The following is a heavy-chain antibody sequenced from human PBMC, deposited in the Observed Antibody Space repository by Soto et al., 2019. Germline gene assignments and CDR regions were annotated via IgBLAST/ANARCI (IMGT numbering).Heavy chain of an antibody. J-gene: IGHJ4*02. D-gene: IGHD4-17*01. V-gene: IGHV1-8*01. CDR3: ASRDYGDYARFDY. CDR1: GYTFTSHD. Sequence: QVQLVQSGAEVKKPGASVKVSCKASGYTFTSHDINWVRQATGQGLEWMGWMNPNSGNTGYAQKFRGRVTMTRNTSISTAYMELRSLRSEDTALSYCASRDYGDYARFDYWGQGTLATVSS. CDR2: MNPNSGNT.